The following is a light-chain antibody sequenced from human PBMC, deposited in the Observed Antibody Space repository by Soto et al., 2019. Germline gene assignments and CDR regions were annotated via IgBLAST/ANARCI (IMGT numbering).Light chain of an antibody. V-gene: IGKV2-28*01. CDR1: QSLLHTNGYNS. Sequence: DIVMTQSPLSLPVTPGEPASISCRSSQSLLHTNGYNSLDWYLQKPRQSPQVLVYLGSNRSSGVPDRFRGSGSGTDCTLKLSREEAEDVGLYYFMQTLQTPRTFGQGTKVEIK. CDR3: MQTLQTPRT. J-gene: IGKJ1*01. CDR2: LGS.